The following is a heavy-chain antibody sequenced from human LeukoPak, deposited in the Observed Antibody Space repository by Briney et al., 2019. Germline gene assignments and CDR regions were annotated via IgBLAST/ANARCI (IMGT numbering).Heavy chain of an antibody. CDR1: GGTFSSYA. V-gene: IGHV1-69*13. Sequence: SVKVSCKASGGTFSSYAISWVRQAPGQGLEWMGGIIPIFGTANYAQKFQGRVTITADESTSTAYMELSSLRSEDTAVYYCATAPGYYFHYFDYWGQGTLVTVSS. D-gene: IGHD3-22*01. J-gene: IGHJ4*02. CDR2: IIPIFGTA. CDR3: ATAPGYYFHYFDY.